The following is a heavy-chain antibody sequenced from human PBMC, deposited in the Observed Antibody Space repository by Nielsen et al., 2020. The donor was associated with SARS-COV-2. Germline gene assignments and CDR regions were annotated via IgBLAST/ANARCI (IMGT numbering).Heavy chain of an antibody. D-gene: IGHD5-12*01. J-gene: IGHJ3*02. CDR1: GFTFSSYA. V-gene: IGHV3-23*01. CDR3: AREGGYGAFDI. CDR2: ISGNGGST. Sequence: GESLKISCAASGFTFSSYAMSWVRQAPGKGLEWVSGISGNGGSTYYADSVKGRFTISRDNSKNTLYLQMNSLRAGDTAVYYCAREGGYGAFDIWGQGTMVTVSS.